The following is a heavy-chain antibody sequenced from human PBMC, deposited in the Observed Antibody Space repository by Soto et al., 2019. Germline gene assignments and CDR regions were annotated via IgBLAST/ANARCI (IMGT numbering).Heavy chain of an antibody. J-gene: IGHJ3*01. V-gene: IGHV3-7*01. CDR2: IKQDGSEK. CDR1: GFTFSTYA. D-gene: IGHD3-22*01. CDR3: ARDQLYYNDISGRPLNAFDV. Sequence: GGSLRLSCAASGFTFSTYAMAWVRQAPGKGLEWVANIKQDGSEKYYVDSVKGRFTISRDNAKNSLYLQMNSLRAEDTAVYYCARDQLYYNDISGRPLNAFDVWGQGTMVTVSS.